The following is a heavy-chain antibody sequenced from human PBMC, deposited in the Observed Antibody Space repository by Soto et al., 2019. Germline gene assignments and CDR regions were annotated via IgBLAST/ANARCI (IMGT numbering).Heavy chain of an antibody. CDR3: ARGRGIGFSSTWNIYWYYNMDV. D-gene: IGHD6-13*01. CDR1: GGTFSDYA. CDR2: LIPMFATT. J-gene: IGHJ6*02. V-gene: IGHV1-69*01. Sequence: QVQLVQSGAEVRKSGSSVKVSCKAAGGTFSDYALSWVRQAPGQGLEWMGGLIPMFATTNYAQKFQGRVTITADDSATTAHMALSSLKSEDTAVYYCARGRGIGFSSTWNIYWYYNMDVWGQGTTVTVSS.